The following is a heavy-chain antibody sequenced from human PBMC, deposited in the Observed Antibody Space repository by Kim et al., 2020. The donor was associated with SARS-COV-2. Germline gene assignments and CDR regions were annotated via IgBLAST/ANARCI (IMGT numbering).Heavy chain of an antibody. J-gene: IGHJ4*02. CDR3: TRHESLVTAADY. V-gene: IGHV5-51*01. D-gene: IGHD2-21*02. Sequence: GESLKISCKGSGYSFTNYWIAWVRQMPRKGLEWMGVIYPGDSDTRYSPSFQGQVTISVDKSINSSYLQWSSLKASDTAMYYCTRHESLVTAADYWGQGTLVTVSS. CDR2: IYPGDSDT. CDR1: GYSFTNYW.